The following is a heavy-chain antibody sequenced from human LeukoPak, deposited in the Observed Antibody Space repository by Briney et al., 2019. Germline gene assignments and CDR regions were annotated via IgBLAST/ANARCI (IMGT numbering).Heavy chain of an antibody. CDR2: IIPIFGTA. CDR3: ARTAQFGVVEDAFDI. CDR1: GYTFTGYH. Sequence: ASVKVSCKASGYTFTGYHMHWVRQAPGQGLEWMGGIIPIFGTANYAQKFQGRVTITTDESTSTAYMELSSLRSEDTAVYYCARTAQFGVVEDAFDIWGQGTMVIVSS. D-gene: IGHD3-3*01. V-gene: IGHV1-69*05. J-gene: IGHJ3*02.